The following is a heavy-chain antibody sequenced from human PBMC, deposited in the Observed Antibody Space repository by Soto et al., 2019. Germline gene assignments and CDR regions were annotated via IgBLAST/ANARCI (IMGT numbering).Heavy chain of an antibody. Sequence: QVQLVQSGAEVKKPGASVKVSCKASGYTFTTYDINWVRQATGQGLEWIGWMSPKTGNTGYAQNFQGRVTMTRNPSIRTACLERGSLTSDDTAVYYCASVPPNLGFDLWGQGTLVPVSS. J-gene: IGHJ4*02. CDR1: GYTFTTYD. CDR3: ASVPPNLGFDL. CDR2: MSPKTGNT. D-gene: IGHD7-27*01. V-gene: IGHV1-8*01.